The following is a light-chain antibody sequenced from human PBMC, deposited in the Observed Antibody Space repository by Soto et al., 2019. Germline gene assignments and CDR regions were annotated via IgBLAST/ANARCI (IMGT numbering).Light chain of an antibody. Sequence: EIVLTHSPCTLSLSPWERATLSCMASQSVSSSYLAWYQQKPGQAPRLLIYGASSRATGIPDRFSGSGSGTEFTLTISSLQPDDFATYYCQQYNTYSTFGQGTRLEIK. CDR2: GAS. CDR1: QSVSSSY. CDR3: QQYNTYST. J-gene: IGKJ5*01. V-gene: IGKV3-20*01.